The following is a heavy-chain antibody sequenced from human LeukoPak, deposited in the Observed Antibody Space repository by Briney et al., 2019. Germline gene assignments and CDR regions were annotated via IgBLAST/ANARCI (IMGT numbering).Heavy chain of an antibody. V-gene: IGHV1-69*05. Sequence: SVKVSCKASGGTFSSYAISWVRQAPGQGLERMGGIIPIFGTANYAQKFQGRVTITTDESTSTAYMELSSLRSEDTAVYYCARTYDFWSGSLGMGFDYWGQGTLVTVSS. CDR2: IIPIFGTA. J-gene: IGHJ4*02. CDR3: ARTYDFWSGSLGMGFDY. D-gene: IGHD3-3*01. CDR1: GGTFSSYA.